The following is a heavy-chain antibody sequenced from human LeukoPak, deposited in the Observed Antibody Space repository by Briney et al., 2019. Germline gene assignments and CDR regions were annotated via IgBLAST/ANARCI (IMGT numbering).Heavy chain of an antibody. CDR3: ARPYYYGMDV. Sequence: GASVKVSYKASGYTFISYYMHWVRQAPGQGLEWMGIINPGGGSTTYAQKFQGRVTMTRDTSTSTVYMELSSLRSEDTAVYYCARPYYYGMDVWGQGTTVTVSS. V-gene: IGHV1-46*01. CDR2: INPGGGST. J-gene: IGHJ6*02. CDR1: GYTFISYY.